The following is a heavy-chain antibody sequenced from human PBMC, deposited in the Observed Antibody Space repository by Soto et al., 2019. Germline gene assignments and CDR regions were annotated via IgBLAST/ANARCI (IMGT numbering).Heavy chain of an antibody. J-gene: IGHJ5*02. D-gene: IGHD2-21*02. CDR2: IYYSGST. CDR1: GGSISSGGYY. CDR3: ARGFPIVVVTATPNSFRFDP. V-gene: IGHV4-31*03. Sequence: SETLSLTCTVSGGSISSGGYYWSWIRQHPGKGLEWIGYIYYSGSTYYNPSLKSRVTISVDTSKNQFSLKLSSVTAADTAVYYCARGFPIVVVTATPNSFRFDPWGQGTLVTVSS.